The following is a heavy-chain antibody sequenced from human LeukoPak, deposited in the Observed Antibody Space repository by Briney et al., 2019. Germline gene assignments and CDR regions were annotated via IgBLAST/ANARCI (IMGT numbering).Heavy chain of an antibody. CDR1: GGSISSYY. D-gene: IGHD3-9*01. CDR3: ASVNYDILTGYYFDY. Sequence: SETLSLTCTVSGGSISSYYWSWIRQPPGKGLEWIGYIYYSGGTNYNPSLKSRVTISVDTSKNQFSLKLSSVTAADTAVYYCASVNYDILTGYYFDYWGQGTLVTVSS. CDR2: IYYSGGT. V-gene: IGHV4-59*01. J-gene: IGHJ4*02.